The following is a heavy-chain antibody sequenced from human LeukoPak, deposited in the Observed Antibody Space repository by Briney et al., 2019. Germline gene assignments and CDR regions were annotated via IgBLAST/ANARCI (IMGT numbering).Heavy chain of an antibody. CDR3: ARGLDYYDGTGYRSYWYLDL. J-gene: IGHJ2*01. CDR1: GYTFTTYG. Sequence: ASVKVSCKASGYTFTTYGISWVRQAPGQGLEWLGWISAYNGRTNYGEKLQDRVTTTTDTSTSTAYMELRSLRSDDTAVYYCARGLDYYDGTGYRSYWYLDLWGRGTLVAVSS. CDR2: ISAYNGRT. D-gene: IGHD3-22*01. V-gene: IGHV1-18*01.